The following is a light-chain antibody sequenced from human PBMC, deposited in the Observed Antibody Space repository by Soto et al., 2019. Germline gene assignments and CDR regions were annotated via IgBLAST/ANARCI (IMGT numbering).Light chain of an antibody. CDR3: QQYTYSPPMFT. Sequence: VVLTQSPGTLSLSPGERATLSCRASQSVDSNYLAWYQQKPGQTPRLLIYGASSRATDIPDRFSGSGSGTDFTLTISRLEPEDFAVYYCQQYTYSPPMFTFGPGTTVDIK. J-gene: IGKJ3*01. CDR1: QSVDSNY. CDR2: GAS. V-gene: IGKV3-20*01.